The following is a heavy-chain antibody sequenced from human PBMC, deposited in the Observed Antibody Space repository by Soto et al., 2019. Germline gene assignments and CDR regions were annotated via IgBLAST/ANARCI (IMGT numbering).Heavy chain of an antibody. CDR3: TRDRCTGGDCYLFDQ. Sequence: PGGSLRLSCVASGFTFSSHGMRWVRQAPGKGLEWVAGVSGDGVNTYYADSVKGRFSISRDNSKNTLYLQMMRLTAEDTALYYCTRDRCTGGDCYLFDQWGQGAQVTVSS. J-gene: IGHJ4*02. CDR1: GFTFSSHG. CDR2: VSGDGVNT. D-gene: IGHD2-8*02. V-gene: IGHV3-23*01.